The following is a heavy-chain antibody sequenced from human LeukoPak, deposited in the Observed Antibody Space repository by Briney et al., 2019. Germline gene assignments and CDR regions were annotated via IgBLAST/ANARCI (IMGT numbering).Heavy chain of an antibody. CDR3: FWGSLAVAGQFDY. CDR2: MYYSGST. Sequence: SETLSLTCTVSGGSISSSSFYWGWIRQPPGKGLEWIGSMYYSGSTYYNPSLKSRVTISVDASKNQFSLKLSCVIAADTAVYYCFWGSLAVAGQFDYWGQGTLVTVSS. J-gene: IGHJ4*02. D-gene: IGHD6-19*01. V-gene: IGHV4-39*01. CDR1: GGSISSSSFY.